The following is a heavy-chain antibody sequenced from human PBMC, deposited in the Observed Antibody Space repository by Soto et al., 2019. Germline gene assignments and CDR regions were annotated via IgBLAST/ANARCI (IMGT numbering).Heavy chain of an antibody. CDR3: ARLDTGDGMGSYNY. J-gene: IGHJ4*02. V-gene: IGHV4-4*07. CDR2: IDTTGKS. D-gene: IGHD3-10*01. CDR1: GASLSHYY. Sequence: QVQLLQSGPGLVKPSETLSLTCTVSGASLSHYYWSWIRQSAGKGLEWIGRIDTTGKSDYNPSLTSRVTMSVDTAKKQLSLKLPSVTAAATAVYYCARLDTGDGMGSYNYWGQGTLVTVSS.